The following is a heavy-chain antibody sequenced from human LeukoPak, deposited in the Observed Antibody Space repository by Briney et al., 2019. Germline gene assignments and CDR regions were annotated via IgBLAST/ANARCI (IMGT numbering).Heavy chain of an antibody. CDR3: ARDLRSGGSCYFDY. D-gene: IGHD2-15*01. J-gene: IGHJ4*02. CDR2: ISWNSGSI. V-gene: IGHV3-9*01. CDR1: GFTFDDYA. Sequence: PGGSLRLSCAASGFTFDDYAMHWVRQAPGKGLEWVSGISWNSGSIGYADSVKGRFTISRDNAKNSLYLQMNSLRAEDTAVYYCARDLRSGGSCYFDYWGQGTLVTVSS.